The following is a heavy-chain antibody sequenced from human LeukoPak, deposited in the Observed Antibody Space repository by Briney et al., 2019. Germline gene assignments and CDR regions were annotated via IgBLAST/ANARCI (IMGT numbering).Heavy chain of an antibody. CDR3: ARDPPGGCSGGNCYPSYYYMDV. D-gene: IGHD2-15*01. CDR2: IGTSGITI. CDR1: GFTFSSYE. Sequence: GGSMRLSCAASGFTFSSYEMNWVRQAPGKGLEWVSYIGTSGITIYYADSVKGRFTISRDNARNSLYLQMNSLRAEDTAVYYCARDPPGGCSGGNCYPSYYYMDVWGKGTTVTGSS. J-gene: IGHJ6*03. V-gene: IGHV3-48*03.